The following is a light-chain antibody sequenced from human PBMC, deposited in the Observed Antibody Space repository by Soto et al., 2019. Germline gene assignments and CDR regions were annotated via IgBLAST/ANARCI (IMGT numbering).Light chain of an antibody. CDR3: QQYGGSPRT. J-gene: IGKJ1*01. CDR2: GAS. CDR1: RSVSSN. Sequence: EIVMTQSPATLSVSPGERATLSCRASRSVSSNLAWYQQKPGQAPRLLMYGASTRATGIPARFSGSGSGTEFTLTISSLQSEDFAVYYCQQYGGSPRTFGQGTKVEVK. V-gene: IGKV3-15*01.